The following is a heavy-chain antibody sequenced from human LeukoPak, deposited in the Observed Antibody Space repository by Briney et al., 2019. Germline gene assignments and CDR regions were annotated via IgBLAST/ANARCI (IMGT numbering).Heavy chain of an antibody. D-gene: IGHD2-2*01. J-gene: IGHJ6*03. CDR1: GFTFSSYG. CDR3: ANPFSTPRSNYYIDV. Sequence: PGGSLRLSCAASGFTFSSYGMHWVRQAPGKGLEWVAFIRYDGSNKYYADSVKGRFTISRDNSKSTLYLQMNSLRAEDTAVYYCANPFSTPRSNYYIDVWGKGTTVTVSS. CDR2: IRYDGSNK. V-gene: IGHV3-30*02.